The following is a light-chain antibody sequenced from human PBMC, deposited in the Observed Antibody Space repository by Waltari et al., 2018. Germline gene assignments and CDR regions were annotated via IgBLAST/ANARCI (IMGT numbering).Light chain of an antibody. Sequence: DIVMTQSPDSLAMSLGERATINCKSSQILLYSSNGQNYLAWFQQKPGQPPKLLIYWASIRESGVPDRFSGSGSETDFTLTISSLQAEDVAIYYCQQFHSYPRTFGQGTKVEIK. CDR2: WAS. V-gene: IGKV4-1*01. CDR3: QQFHSYPRT. CDR1: QILLYSSNGQNY. J-gene: IGKJ1*01.